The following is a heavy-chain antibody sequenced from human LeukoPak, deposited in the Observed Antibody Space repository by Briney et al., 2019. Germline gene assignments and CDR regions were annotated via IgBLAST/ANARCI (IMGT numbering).Heavy chain of an antibody. CDR2: TYYTGST. CDR3: ARDRSSSWYEMDY. V-gene: IGHV4-39*07. D-gene: IGHD6-13*01. Sequence: SETQSLTCTVSGGSISSNSYYWGWIRQPPGKRLEWIGTTYYTGSTNYNPSLKSRVTMSVDTSKNQFSLKLSSVTAADTAVYYCARDRSSSWYEMDYWGQGMLVTVSS. J-gene: IGHJ4*02. CDR1: GGSISSNSYY.